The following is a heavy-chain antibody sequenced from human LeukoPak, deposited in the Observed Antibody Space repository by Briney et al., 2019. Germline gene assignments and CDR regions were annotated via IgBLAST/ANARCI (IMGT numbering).Heavy chain of an antibody. J-gene: IGHJ4*02. V-gene: IGHV4-61*02. Sequence: SETLSLTCTVSGGSISSGSYYWSWIRQPAGKGLEWIGRIYTSGSTNYNPSLKSQVTRSVDTSKNQFSLKLSSVTAADTAVYYCARTRDKNFDYWGQGTLVTVSS. CDR3: ARTRDKNFDY. CDR1: GGSISSGSYY. D-gene: IGHD5-24*01. CDR2: IYTSGST.